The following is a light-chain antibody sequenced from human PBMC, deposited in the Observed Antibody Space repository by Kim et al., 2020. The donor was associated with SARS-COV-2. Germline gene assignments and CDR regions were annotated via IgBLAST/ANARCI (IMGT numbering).Light chain of an antibody. CDR1: SSDIGEYDF. V-gene: IGLV2-8*01. CDR3: CAYAGFSTLL. Sequence: GKSVTIACTGTSSDIGEYDFVSWYQQHPGQVPKLMIYEVSKRPSGVPDRFSGSKSGNTASLTVSGLQAEYEAQYYCCAYAGFSTLLFGTGTKVTVL. J-gene: IGLJ1*01. CDR2: EVS.